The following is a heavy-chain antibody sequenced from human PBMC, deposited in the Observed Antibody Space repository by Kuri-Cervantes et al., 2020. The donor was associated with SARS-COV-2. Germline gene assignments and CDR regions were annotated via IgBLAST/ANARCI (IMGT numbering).Heavy chain of an antibody. CDR1: GGSISSSSYY. V-gene: IGHV4-39*01. Sequence: ESLKISCTVSGGSISSSSYYWGWIRQPPGKGLEWIGSIYYSGSTYYNPSLKSRVTISVDTSKNQFSLKLSSVTVADTAVYYCARLLPGPVDYWGQGTLVTVSS. CDR3: ARLLPGPVDY. D-gene: IGHD3-16*01. J-gene: IGHJ4*02. CDR2: IYYSGST.